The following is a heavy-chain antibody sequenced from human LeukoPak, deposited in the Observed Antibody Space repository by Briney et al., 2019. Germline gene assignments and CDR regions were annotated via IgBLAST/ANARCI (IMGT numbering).Heavy chain of an antibody. J-gene: IGHJ5*02. CDR3: ARYYYDSSGYSAEWFDP. D-gene: IGHD3-22*01. Sequence: SETLSLTCTVSGGSISTYYWSWIRQPAGKGLEWIGRVYTSGSTNYNPSLKSRVTVSVDTSKNLFFLKLSSVTAADTAVYYCARYYYDSSGYSAEWFDPWGQGTLVTVSS. CDR2: VYTSGST. V-gene: IGHV4-4*07. CDR1: GGSISTYY.